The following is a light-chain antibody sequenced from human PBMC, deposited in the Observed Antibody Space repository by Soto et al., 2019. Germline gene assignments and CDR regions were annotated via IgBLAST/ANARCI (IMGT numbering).Light chain of an antibody. CDR3: KQALPAPPYT. V-gene: IGKV2-28*01. CDR1: QSLLHSNGYRY. J-gene: IGKJ2*01. Sequence: IVMTQSTLSLPVTPGASASISCRSSQSLLHSNGYRYLDRYLQKPGQSPQLLISLAYYRASGVSDRCSGSGSGTDFTLKISRVEADDVVLYYCKQALPAPPYTFGHGTKREI. CDR2: LAY.